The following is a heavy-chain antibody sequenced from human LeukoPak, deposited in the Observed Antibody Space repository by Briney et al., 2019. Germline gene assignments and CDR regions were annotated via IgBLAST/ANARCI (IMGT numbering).Heavy chain of an antibody. CDR3: ARTRRAERLWLTKRVRGADWFDP. V-gene: IGHV4-34*01. J-gene: IGHJ5*02. CDR1: GDSFSGYY. D-gene: IGHD3-10*02. CDR2: INHSGST. Sequence: PSDTLSLHCAVYGDSFSGYYWSWIRQPPGKGLEWIGEINHSGSTNYNPSLKSQATISVDTSKKQFHQKLSSVTAADTAVYYCARTRRAERLWLTKRVRGADWFDPWGQGTLVTVSS.